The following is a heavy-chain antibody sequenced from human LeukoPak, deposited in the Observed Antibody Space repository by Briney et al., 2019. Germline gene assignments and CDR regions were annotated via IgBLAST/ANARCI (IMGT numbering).Heavy chain of an antibody. CDR1: GGSISSYY. D-gene: IGHD3-10*01. CDR2: IYGSGST. J-gene: IGHJ3*02. Sequence: PSETLSLTCTVSGGSISSYYWSWIRQPPGKGLEWIGHIYGSGSTNYNPSLKSRVTLSVDTSKNQFSLKLSSVTAADTAVYYCASYGRRASGSYSKPLRQNAFDIWGQGTMVTVSS. CDR3: ASYGRRASGSYSKPLRQNAFDI. V-gene: IGHV4-59*01.